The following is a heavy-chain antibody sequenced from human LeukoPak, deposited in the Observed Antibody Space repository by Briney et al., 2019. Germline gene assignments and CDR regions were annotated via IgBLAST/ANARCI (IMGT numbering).Heavy chain of an antibody. V-gene: IGHV3-43D*03. CDR3: AKDSAGYGSGSYPSYFDY. J-gene: IGHJ4*02. Sequence: PGGSLRLSCAASGFTFYDYAMHWVRQAPGKGLEWVSLISWDGGSTYYADSVKGRFTISRDNSKNSLYLQMNSLRAEDTALYYCAKDSAGYGSGSYPSYFDYWGQGTLVTVSS. D-gene: IGHD3-10*01. CDR1: GFTFYDYA. CDR2: ISWDGGST.